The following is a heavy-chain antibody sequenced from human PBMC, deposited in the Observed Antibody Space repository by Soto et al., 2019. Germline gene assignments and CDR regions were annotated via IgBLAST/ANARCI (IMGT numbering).Heavy chain of an antibody. CDR2: INPDNGDT. J-gene: IGHJ6*02. CDR1: GYAFSAYA. D-gene: IGHD3-16*01. V-gene: IGHV1-3*01. Sequence: ASVKVSCKASGYAFSAYAIHWVRQAPGQSLEWMGRINPDNGDTKSSQKFQGRVTITRDTSASTVHMELNSLKSEDMAVYYCARRLKGDFSNGLEVWGQGTTVTVSS. CDR3: ARRLKGDFSNGLEV.